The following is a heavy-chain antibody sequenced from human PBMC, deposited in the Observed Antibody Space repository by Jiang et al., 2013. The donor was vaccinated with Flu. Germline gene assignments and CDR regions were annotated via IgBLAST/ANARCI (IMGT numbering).Heavy chain of an antibody. CDR2: IKSKTDGGTT. Sequence: VESGGGLVKPGGSLRLSCAASGFTFSNAWMSWVRQAPGKGLEWVGRIKSKTDGGTTDYAAPVKGRFTISRDDSKNTLYLQMNSLKTEDTAVYYCTTDILQPWFGELEYNWFDPWGQGTLVTVSS. CDR3: TTDILQPWFGELEYNWFDP. J-gene: IGHJ5*02. CDR1: GFTFSNAW. D-gene: IGHD3-10*01. V-gene: IGHV3-15*01.